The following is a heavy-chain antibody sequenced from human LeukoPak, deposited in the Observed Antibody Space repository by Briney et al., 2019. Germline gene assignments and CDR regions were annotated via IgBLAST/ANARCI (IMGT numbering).Heavy chain of an antibody. J-gene: IGHJ4*02. CDR2: INPSGGST. V-gene: IGHV1-46*01. D-gene: IGHD2-15*01. CDR3: ARDKSDCSGGSCQFDY. Sequence: ASVKVSCKASGYTFTSYYMHWVRQAPGQGLEGMGIINPSGGSTSYAQKFQGRVTMTRDMSTSTVYMELSSLRSEDTAVYYCARDKSDCSGGSCQFDYWGQGTLVTVSS. CDR1: GYTFTSYY.